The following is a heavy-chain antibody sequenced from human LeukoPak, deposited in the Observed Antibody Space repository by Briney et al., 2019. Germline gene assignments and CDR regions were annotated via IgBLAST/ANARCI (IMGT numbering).Heavy chain of an antibody. CDR3: ARLKSGSSGSLDS. D-gene: IGHD3-22*01. CDR1: GGSINNYY. V-gene: IGHV4-4*09. J-gene: IGHJ4*02. Sequence: PSETLSLTCTVSGGSINNYYWTWIRQPPGKGLEWIGHIYSSGSTNYNPSLESRATISVDTSSNQFSLKLSSVTAADTAVYYCARLKSGSSGSLDSWGQGDLVTISA. CDR2: IYSSGST.